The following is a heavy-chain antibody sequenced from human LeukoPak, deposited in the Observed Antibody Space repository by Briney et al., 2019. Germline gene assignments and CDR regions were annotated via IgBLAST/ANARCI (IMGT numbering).Heavy chain of an antibody. Sequence: KPSETLSLTCAVYGGSFSGYYWSWIRQPPGKGLEWIGEINHSGSTNYNPSLKSRVTISVDTSKNQFSPKLSSVTAADTAVYYCARASAVAGHFDYWGQGTLVTVSS. J-gene: IGHJ4*02. CDR3: ARASAVAGHFDY. CDR2: INHSGST. V-gene: IGHV4-34*01. D-gene: IGHD6-19*01. CDR1: GGSFSGYY.